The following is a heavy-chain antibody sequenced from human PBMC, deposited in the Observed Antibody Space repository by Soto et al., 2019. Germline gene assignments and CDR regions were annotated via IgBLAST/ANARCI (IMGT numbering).Heavy chain of an antibody. D-gene: IGHD6-13*01. J-gene: IGHJ6*02. CDR1: GYTFTGYY. CDR2: INPNSGGT. CDR3: ARDGYSSSWYRLAHYGMDV. V-gene: IGHV1-2*04. Sequence: VASVKVSCKASGYTFTGYYMHWVRQAPGQGLEWMGWINPNSGGTNYAQKFQGWVTMTRDTSISTAYMELSRLRSDDTAVYYCARDGYSSSWYRLAHYGMDVWGQGTTVTVSS.